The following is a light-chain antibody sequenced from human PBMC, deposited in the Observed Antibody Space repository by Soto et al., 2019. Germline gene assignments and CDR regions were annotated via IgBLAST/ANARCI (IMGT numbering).Light chain of an antibody. CDR3: GSYAGSYTSV. Sequence: QSVLTQPRSVSGSPGQSVTISCTGTSSDVGTYNYVSWYQQHPGKAPKLMIYDVSQRPSGVPDRFSGSKSGNTASLTISGLQAEDESDYYCGSYAGSYTSVLGGGTTLTVL. CDR1: SSDVGTYNY. V-gene: IGLV2-11*01. J-gene: IGLJ2*01. CDR2: DVS.